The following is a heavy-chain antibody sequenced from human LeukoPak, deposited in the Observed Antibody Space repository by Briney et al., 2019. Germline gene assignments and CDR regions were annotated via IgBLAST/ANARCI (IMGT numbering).Heavy chain of an antibody. CDR3: ARDRSGHWYFDL. D-gene: IGHD3-16*02. J-gene: IGHJ2*01. Sequence: GGSLRLSCSASGFTFGSYAMHWVRQAPGKGLEWVAVISYDGSNKYYADSVKGRFTISRDNSKNTLYLQMNSLRAEDTAVYYCARDRSGHWYFDLWGRGTLVTVSS. CDR2: ISYDGSNK. CDR1: GFTFGSYA. V-gene: IGHV3-30-3*01.